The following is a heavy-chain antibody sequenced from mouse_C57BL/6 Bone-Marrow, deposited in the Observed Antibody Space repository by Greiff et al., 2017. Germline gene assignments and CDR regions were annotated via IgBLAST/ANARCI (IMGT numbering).Heavy chain of an antibody. V-gene: IGHV5-9*01. CDR2: ISGGGGNT. D-gene: IGHD6-1*01. CDR1: GFTFSSYT. Sequence: EVMLVESGGGLVKPGGSLKLSCAASGFTFSSYTMSWVRQTPEKRLEWVATISGGGGNTYYPDSVKGRFTISRDNAKNTLYLQMSSRRSEDTALYYCARRGAAGYFDVWGTGTTVTVSS. J-gene: IGHJ1*03. CDR3: ARRGAAGYFDV.